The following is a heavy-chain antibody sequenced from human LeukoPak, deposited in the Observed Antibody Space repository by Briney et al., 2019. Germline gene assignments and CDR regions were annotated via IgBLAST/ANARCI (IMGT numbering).Heavy chain of an antibody. CDR2: ISYDGSNK. CDR1: GFTFSSYG. V-gene: IGHV3-30*18. CDR3: AKDQGSYCSSTSCPSLGMDV. Sequence: GGSLRLSCAASGFTFSSYGMHWVRQAPGKGLEWVAVISYDGSNKYYADSVKGRFTISRDNSKNTLYLQMNSLRAEDTAVYYCAKDQGSYCSSTSCPSLGMDVWGQGTTVTVSS. J-gene: IGHJ6*02. D-gene: IGHD2-2*01.